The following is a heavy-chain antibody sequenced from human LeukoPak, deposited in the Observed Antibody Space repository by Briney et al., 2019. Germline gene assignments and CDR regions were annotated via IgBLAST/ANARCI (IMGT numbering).Heavy chain of an antibody. CDR1: GGTFSSYA. Sequence: SVKVSCKASGGTFSSYAISWVRQAPGQGLEWMGGIIPIFGTANYAQKFQGRVTVTADESTSTAYMELSSLRSEDTAVYYCARGSGSYMTRQHYYYYYMDVWGKGTTVTVSS. V-gene: IGHV1-69*13. D-gene: IGHD1-26*01. CDR2: IIPIFGTA. J-gene: IGHJ6*03. CDR3: ARGSGSYMTRQHYYYYYMDV.